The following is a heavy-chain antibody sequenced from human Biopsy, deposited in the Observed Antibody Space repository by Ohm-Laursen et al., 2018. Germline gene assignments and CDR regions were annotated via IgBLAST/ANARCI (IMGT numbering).Heavy chain of an antibody. V-gene: IGHV1-2*02. CDR3: ASDGSGGHDFGAGWFDP. J-gene: IGHJ5*02. D-gene: IGHD5-12*01. CDR2: INPNTGAT. Sequence: ASVKVSCKASGYTLTGYAMHWVRQAPGEGLEWIGLINPNTGATTYAQKFQGRVTMTRDTSISIAYMELSRLRSDDTAVYYCASDGSGGHDFGAGWFDPWGQGTLVTVSS. CDR1: GYTLTGYA.